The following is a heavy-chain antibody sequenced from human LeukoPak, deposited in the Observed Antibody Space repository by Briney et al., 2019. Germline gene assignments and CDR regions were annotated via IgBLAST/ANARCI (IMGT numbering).Heavy chain of an antibody. J-gene: IGHJ4*02. CDR2: ISTGSSTI. V-gene: IGHV3-48*02. CDR1: GFTFSTYS. D-gene: IGHD5-18*01. Sequence: GGSLRLSCAASGFTFSTYSMNWVRQAPGKGLEWVSFISTGSSTIYYADSVKGRFTISRDKAKNSLYLQMNSLRDEDTAVYYCARVAEIQLWLRSAFDYWGQGTLVTVSS. CDR3: ARVAEIQLWLRSAFDY.